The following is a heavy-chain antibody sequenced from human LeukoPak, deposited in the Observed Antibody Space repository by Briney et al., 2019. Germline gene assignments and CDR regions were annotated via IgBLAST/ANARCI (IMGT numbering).Heavy chain of an antibody. CDR1: GFTFSSYS. CDR2: IYSNNT. V-gene: IGHV3-53*01. CDR3: ARRAGAYSHPYDY. D-gene: IGHD4/OR15-4a*01. J-gene: IGHJ4*02. Sequence: GGSLRLSCAASGFTFSSYSMNWVRQAPGKGLEWVSFIYSNNTHYSDSVKGRFTISRDNSKNTLYLQMNSLRAEDTAVYYCARRAGAYSHPYDYWGQGTLVTVSS.